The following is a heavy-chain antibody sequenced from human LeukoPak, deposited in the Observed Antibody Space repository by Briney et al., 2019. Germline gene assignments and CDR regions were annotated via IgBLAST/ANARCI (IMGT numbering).Heavy chain of an antibody. CDR1: GYSFTSFG. V-gene: IGHV1-18*01. J-gene: IGHJ6*02. D-gene: IGHD6-19*01. Sequence: ASVKVSCKASGYSFTSFGISWVRQAPGQGLEWMGGISTYNGNTNYAQKPQGRVTMTTDTSTGTAYMELRSLRPDDTAVYYCARDLTSNVAVTEYHYYAMDVWGQGTTVTVSS. CDR2: ISTYNGNT. CDR3: ARDLTSNVAVTEYHYYAMDV.